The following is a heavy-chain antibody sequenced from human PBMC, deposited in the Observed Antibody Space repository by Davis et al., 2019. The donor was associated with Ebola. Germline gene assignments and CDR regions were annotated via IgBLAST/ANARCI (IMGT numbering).Heavy chain of an antibody. V-gene: IGHV1-69*04. D-gene: IGHD6-19*01. CDR2: IIPILGIA. CDR1: GGTFSSYA. Sequence: AASVKVSCKASGGTFSSYAISWVRQAPGQGLEWMGRIIPILGIAIYAQKFQGRVTITRDTSASTAYMELSSLRSEDTAVYYCAREIAVAGFDYWGQGTLVTVSS. J-gene: IGHJ4*02. CDR3: AREIAVAGFDY.